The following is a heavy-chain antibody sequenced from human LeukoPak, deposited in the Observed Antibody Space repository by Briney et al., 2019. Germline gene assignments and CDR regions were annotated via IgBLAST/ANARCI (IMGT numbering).Heavy chain of an antibody. CDR3: AKRRTVDTAMGTHYYVMDV. CDR1: GFTFSSHG. CDR2: ISYDGSDK. D-gene: IGHD5-18*01. V-gene: IGHV3-30*18. Sequence: PGGSLRLSCAASGFTFSSHGMHWVRQAPGKGLEWVAVISYDGSDKYYADSVKGRFTISRDNSKNTLYLQMNNLRAEDTAVYYCAKRRTVDTAMGTHYYVMDVWGQGTTVTVSS. J-gene: IGHJ6*02.